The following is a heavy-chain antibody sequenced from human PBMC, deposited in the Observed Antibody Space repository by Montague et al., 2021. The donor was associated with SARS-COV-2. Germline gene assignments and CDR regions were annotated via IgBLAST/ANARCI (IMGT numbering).Heavy chain of an antibody. Sequence: CAISGDSVSSNNAAWNWIRQSPSRGLEWLGRTNYRSKWHYDYAVXVKSRILIIPNTSENQFSLQLNSVTPEDTAVYYCARDAHIGNTWPFSGYGMDVWGQGTTVTVSS. D-gene: IGHD2-21*01. CDR2: TNYRSKWHY. CDR1: GDSVSSNNAA. J-gene: IGHJ6*02. V-gene: IGHV6-1*01. CDR3: ARDAHIGNTWPFSGYGMDV.